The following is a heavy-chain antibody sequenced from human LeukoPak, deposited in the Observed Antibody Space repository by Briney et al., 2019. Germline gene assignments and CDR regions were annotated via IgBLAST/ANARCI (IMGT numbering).Heavy chain of an antibody. CDR2: ISSSSSDI. Sequence: GGSLRLSCEASGFTFSHFSMNWVRQAPGKGVEWVSSISSSSSDIYYADSVKGRFTISRDNIKNSLYLQMNSLRAEDTAVYYCARVPGGMEWSDFDYWGQGTLVTVSS. CDR3: ARVPGGMEWSDFDY. V-gene: IGHV3-21*06. J-gene: IGHJ4*02. CDR1: GFTFSHFS. D-gene: IGHD3-3*01.